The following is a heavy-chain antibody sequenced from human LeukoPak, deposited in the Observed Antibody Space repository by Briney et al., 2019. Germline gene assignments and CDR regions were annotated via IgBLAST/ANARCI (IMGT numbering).Heavy chain of an antibody. CDR2: IYTSGST. V-gene: IGHV4-59*10. CDR1: GGSFSGYY. J-gene: IGHJ6*03. CDR3: ARAGRAVAGLPYYYYYMDV. Sequence: SETLSLTCAVYGGSFSGYYWSWIRQPAGKGLEWIGRIYTSGSTNYNPSLKSRVTISVDTSKNQFSLKLSSVTAADTAVYYCARAGRAVAGLPYYYYYMDVWGKGTTVTISS. D-gene: IGHD6-19*01.